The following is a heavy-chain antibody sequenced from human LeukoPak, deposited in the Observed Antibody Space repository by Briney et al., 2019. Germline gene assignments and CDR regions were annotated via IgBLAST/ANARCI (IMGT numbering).Heavy chain of an antibody. CDR3: ARAPEADYYYGSGSYLRTSGMDV. D-gene: IGHD3-10*01. CDR2: INHSGST. Sequence: SETLSLTCAVYGGSFSGHYWSWIRQPPGKGLEGIGEINHSGSTNYNPSLKSRVTISVDTSKNQFSLKLSSVTAADTAVYYCARAPEADYYYGSGSYLRTSGMDVWGQGTTVTVSS. V-gene: IGHV4-34*01. J-gene: IGHJ6*02. CDR1: GGSFSGHY.